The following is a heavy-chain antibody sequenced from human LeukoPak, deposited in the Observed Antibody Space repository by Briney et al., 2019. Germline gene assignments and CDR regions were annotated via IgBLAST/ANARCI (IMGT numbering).Heavy chain of an antibody. Sequence: SETLSLTCTVSGGFISSSTYYWGWIRQPPGKGLEWIGSIYYSGTTYYNPSLKSRVTMSVDTSKNQFSLKLSSVTAADTAVYYCAREPNYYDSSGPSWFDPWGQGTLVTVSS. CDR1: GGFISSSTYY. V-gene: IGHV4-39*07. J-gene: IGHJ5*02. D-gene: IGHD3-22*01. CDR3: AREPNYYDSSGPSWFDP. CDR2: IYYSGTT.